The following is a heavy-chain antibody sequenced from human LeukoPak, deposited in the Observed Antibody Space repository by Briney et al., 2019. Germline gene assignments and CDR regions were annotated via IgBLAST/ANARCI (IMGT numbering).Heavy chain of an antibody. V-gene: IGHV4-59*01. J-gene: IGHJ3*02. CDR3: ARGYYDSSGYYAFDI. Sequence: SETLSLTCTVSGDSIIGYYWSWIRQPPGKGLEWIGYIHYSGSTNYNPSLQSRVTISVDTSRSHFSLKLSSATAADTAVYYCARGYYDSSGYYAFDIWGQGTMVTVSS. D-gene: IGHD3-22*01. CDR2: IHYSGST. CDR1: GDSIIGYY.